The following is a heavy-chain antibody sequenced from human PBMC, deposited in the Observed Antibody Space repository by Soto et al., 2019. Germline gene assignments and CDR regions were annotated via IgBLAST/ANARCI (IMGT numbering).Heavy chain of an antibody. D-gene: IGHD2-15*01. CDR1: GATFSTYA. J-gene: IGHJ6*02. V-gene: IGHV1-69*13. Sequence: GASVKVSCKASGATFSTYAVSWVRQAPGHGLEWMGGIIPIFGTTKYAQKFQGRVTITADESTSTAYMELRSLTSDDTAVYYCARGDPGHCSGGSCKYYYGMDVWGQGTKVTVSS. CDR2: IIPIFGTT. CDR3: ARGDPGHCSGGSCKYYYGMDV.